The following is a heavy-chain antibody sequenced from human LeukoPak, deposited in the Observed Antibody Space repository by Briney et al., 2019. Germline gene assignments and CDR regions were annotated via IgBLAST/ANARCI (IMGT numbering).Heavy chain of an antibody. D-gene: IGHD6-13*01. J-gene: IGHJ4*02. V-gene: IGHV4-34*01. CDR2: IHHSGTT. CDR3: ARSGTYQHSSSYDY. CDR1: GESFSAYY. Sequence: PSETLSLTCAVYGESFSAYYWSWISQAPGKTLEWIGEIHHSGTTNYNPSLKSRVNILIDPSKKQFSLKLSSVSAADTAVYYCARSGTYQHSSSYDYWGQGTLVTVSS.